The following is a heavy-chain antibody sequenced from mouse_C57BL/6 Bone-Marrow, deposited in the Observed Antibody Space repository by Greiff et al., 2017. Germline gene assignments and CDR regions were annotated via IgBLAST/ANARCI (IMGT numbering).Heavy chain of an antibody. D-gene: IGHD2-4*01. CDR2: IYPRSGNT. Sequence: VQLQQSGAELARPGASVTLSCKASGYTFTSYGISWVKQRTGQGLEWIGEIYPRSGNTSYNEKFKGKATLTADKSSSTAYMELRSLTSEDSAVYFCARRGLRRGAWFAYGGQGTLVTVSA. V-gene: IGHV1-81*01. J-gene: IGHJ3*01. CDR3: ARRGLRRGAWFAY. CDR1: GYTFTSYG.